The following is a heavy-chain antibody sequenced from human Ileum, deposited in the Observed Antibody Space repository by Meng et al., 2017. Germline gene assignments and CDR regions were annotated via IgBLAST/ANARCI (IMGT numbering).Heavy chain of an antibody. D-gene: IGHD7-27*01. Sequence: HVQLQQSGPGLVQPSQTLSLTCAISGDSVSSDTGAWNWIRQSPSRGLEWLGRTNYRSRWYNKYAVSVKSRITIHPDTSKNQFSLQLNSVTPDDTAVYYCAGKDWGEGLDFWDQGTLVTVSS. J-gene: IGHJ4*02. V-gene: IGHV6-1*01. CDR3: AGKDWGEGLDF. CDR1: GDSVSSDTGA. CDR2: TNYRSRWYN.